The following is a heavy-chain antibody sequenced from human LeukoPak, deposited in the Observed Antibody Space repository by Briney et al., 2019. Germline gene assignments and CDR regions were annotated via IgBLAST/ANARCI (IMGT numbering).Heavy chain of an antibody. J-gene: IGHJ4*02. CDR3: VKDRTGTYTLDY. CDR2: ISGSGIT. D-gene: IGHD3-10*01. Sequence: GGSLRLSCAASGFTFRTYVMNWVRQAPGKGLEWVSGISGSGITYYADSVKGRFTISRDNSRNTLNLQMNSLRAEDTAVYYCVKDRTGTYTLDYWGQGTLVTVSS. CDR1: GFTFRTYV. V-gene: IGHV3-23*01.